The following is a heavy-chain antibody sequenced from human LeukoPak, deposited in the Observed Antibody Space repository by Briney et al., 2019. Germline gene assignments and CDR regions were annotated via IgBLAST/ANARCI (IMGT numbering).Heavy chain of an antibody. D-gene: IGHD4-17*01. V-gene: IGHV1-69*04. Sequence: ASVKVSCKASGVIFSNFAFNWVRQAPGQGLEWMGRIIPILDLARLTQKFQGRLTITADKSTNTGYMELSSLTAEDTAVYYCATPSRTEDGDYGVCWGQGTLVTVSS. CDR3: ATPSRTEDGDYGVC. CDR1: GVIFSNFA. CDR2: IIPILDLA. J-gene: IGHJ4*02.